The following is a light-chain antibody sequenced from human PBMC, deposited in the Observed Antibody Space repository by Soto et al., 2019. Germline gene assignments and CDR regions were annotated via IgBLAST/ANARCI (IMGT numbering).Light chain of an antibody. CDR3: KKYNSLWT. J-gene: IGKJ1*01. CDR2: DAS. V-gene: IGKV1-5*01. Sequence: DIQMTQSPSTLSASVGDRVTITCRASQSISSWLAWYQQKPGKAPKLLIYDASSLESGVPSRFSGSGSGTDFTLTISSLQPDDFATYYCKKYNSLWTFGKGTKVDIK. CDR1: QSISSW.